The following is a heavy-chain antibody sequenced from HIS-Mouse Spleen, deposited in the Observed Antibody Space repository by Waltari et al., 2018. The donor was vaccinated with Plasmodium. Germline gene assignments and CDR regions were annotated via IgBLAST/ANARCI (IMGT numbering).Heavy chain of an antibody. Sequence: QVQLVPSGAEVKKPGASVKVSCQASGYTFTGYFMPRVRQAPGQGLEWMGWINPNSGGTNYAQRFQGRVTMTRDTSISTAYMELSRLRSDDTAVYYCARDPKQLGSAFDIWGQGTMVTVSS. CDR2: INPNSGGT. CDR1: GYTFTGYF. J-gene: IGHJ3*02. CDR3: ARDPKQLGSAFDI. D-gene: IGHD7-27*01. V-gene: IGHV1-2*02.